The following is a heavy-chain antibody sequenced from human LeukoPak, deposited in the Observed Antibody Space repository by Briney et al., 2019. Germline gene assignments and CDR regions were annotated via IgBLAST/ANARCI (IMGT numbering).Heavy chain of an antibody. Sequence: ASVKVSCKASAYTFTDYYIHWVRQAPGQGLEWVGWINPNSGDTNYAQKLQGRVTMTTDTSTSTAYMELRSLRSDDTAVYYCARVRGDIVVVPAAMGHYYYYMDVWGKGTTVTISS. CDR2: INPNSGDT. V-gene: IGHV1-2*02. CDR3: ARVRGDIVVVPAAMGHYYYYMDV. J-gene: IGHJ6*03. D-gene: IGHD2-2*01. CDR1: AYTFTDYY.